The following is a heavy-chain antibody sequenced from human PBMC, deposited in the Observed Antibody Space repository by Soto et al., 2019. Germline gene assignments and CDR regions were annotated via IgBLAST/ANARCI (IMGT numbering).Heavy chain of an antibody. V-gene: IGHV4-61*01. J-gene: IGHJ6*02. CDR3: AILTKPTAVTTAFRGGYGLDV. CDR2: IHSSGST. CDR1: GGSVISGNYF. D-gene: IGHD4-17*01. Sequence: SETLSLTCTVSGGSVISGNYFWIWIRQPPGKGLEWIGYIHSSGSTNYNPSLKSRVTISADTSRNQFSLRLTSVTAADTAVYYCAILTKPTAVTTAFRGGYGLDVWGQGTTVTVSS.